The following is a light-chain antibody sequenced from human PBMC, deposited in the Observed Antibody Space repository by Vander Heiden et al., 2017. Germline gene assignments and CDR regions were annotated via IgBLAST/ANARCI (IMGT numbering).Light chain of an antibody. CDR2: GAS. V-gene: IGKV3-20*01. Sequence: IVLTHSPGTLSFSPAESAPLSCRASQSVSSSYLAWYQQKPGQAPRLLIFGASSRATGIPDRFSGSGSGTDFTLTISRLEPEDFAVYYCQQYGSSPETFGQGTKLEIK. CDR3: QQYGSSPET. J-gene: IGKJ2*01. CDR1: QSVSSSY.